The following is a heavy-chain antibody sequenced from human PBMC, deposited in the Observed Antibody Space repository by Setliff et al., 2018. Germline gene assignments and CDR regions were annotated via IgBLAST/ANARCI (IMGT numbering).Heavy chain of an antibody. Sequence: GGSLRLSCAASGFTFDDFAMHWVRQPPGKGLEWVSLISWDGVTTYYADSVKGRFTISRDNAKNSLSLQMNNLRTEDTAVYYCFGAGTCSYWGQGTLVTVSS. V-gene: IGHV3-43D*04. D-gene: IGHD3-10*01. CDR3: FGAGTCSY. CDR1: GFTFDDFA. J-gene: IGHJ4*02. CDR2: ISWDGVTT.